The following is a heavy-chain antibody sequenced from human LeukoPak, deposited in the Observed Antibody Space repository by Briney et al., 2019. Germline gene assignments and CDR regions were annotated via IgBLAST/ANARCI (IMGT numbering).Heavy chain of an antibody. J-gene: IGHJ6*02. D-gene: IGHD1-26*01. Sequence: EASVKVSCKASGYTFTSYDINWVRQATGQGLEWMGWMNPNSGNTGYAQKFQGRVTITADESTSTAYMELSSLRSEDTAVYYCARERELLPLGYYYGMDVWGQGTTVTVSS. CDR1: GYTFTSYD. V-gene: IGHV1-8*01. CDR3: ARERELLPLGYYYGMDV. CDR2: MNPNSGNT.